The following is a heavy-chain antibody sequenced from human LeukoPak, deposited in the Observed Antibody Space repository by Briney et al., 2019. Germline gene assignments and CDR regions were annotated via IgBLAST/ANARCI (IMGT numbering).Heavy chain of an antibody. CDR1: GGSFSGYY. V-gene: IGHV4-34*01. CDR2: INHSGST. D-gene: IGHD2-15*01. Sequence: SETLSLTCAVYGGSFSGYYWSWIRQPPGKGLEWIGEINHSGSTNYNPSLKRRVTISVDTSKNQFSLKLSSVTAADTAVYYCARGLFLRVAAIGYWGQGTLVTVSS. CDR3: ARGLFLRVAAIGY. J-gene: IGHJ4*02.